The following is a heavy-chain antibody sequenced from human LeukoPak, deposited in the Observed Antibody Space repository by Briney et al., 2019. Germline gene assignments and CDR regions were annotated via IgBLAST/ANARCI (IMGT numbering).Heavy chain of an antibody. J-gene: IGHJ5*02. CDR1: GYTFPSYF. Sequence: ASVKVSCKASGYTFPSYFTHWVRQAPGQGLEWMGIINPTGGSTTYAQKFQGRVTITADESTSTAYMELSSLRSEDTAVYYCARAFLEWFPFGSWFDPWGQGTLVTVSS. D-gene: IGHD3-3*02. CDR2: INPTGGST. CDR3: ARAFLEWFPFGSWFDP. V-gene: IGHV1-46*01.